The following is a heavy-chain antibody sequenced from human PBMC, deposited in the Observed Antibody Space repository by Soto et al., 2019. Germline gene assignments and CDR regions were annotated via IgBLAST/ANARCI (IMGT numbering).Heavy chain of an antibody. J-gene: IGHJ6*02. V-gene: IGHV1-69*01. Sequence: QVQLVQSGAEVKKPGSSVKVSCKASGGTFSSYAISWVRQAPGQGLEWMGGIIPIFGTANYAQKFQGRVTITADESTSTAYMEPSSLRSEDTAVYYCARDIVVVPAAIHYYGMDVWGQGTTVTVSS. CDR1: GGTFSSYA. CDR2: IIPIFGTA. CDR3: ARDIVVVPAAIHYYGMDV. D-gene: IGHD2-2*01.